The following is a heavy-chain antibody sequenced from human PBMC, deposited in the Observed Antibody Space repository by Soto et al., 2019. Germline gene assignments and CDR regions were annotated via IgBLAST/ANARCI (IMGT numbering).Heavy chain of an antibody. CDR1: GFTFSSYA. J-gene: IGHJ4*02. D-gene: IGHD2-15*01. Sequence: DVQLLESGGGLVQPEGSLRLSCAASGFTFSSYAMGWVRQGPGKGLGWVAVVSIGGSTHYADSVRGRFTISRDNSKNTLSLQMYSLTAEDTAVYFCAKRRGAGGHFDYWGQGALVTVSS. CDR2: VSIGGST. V-gene: IGHV3-23*01. CDR3: AKRRGAGGHFDY.